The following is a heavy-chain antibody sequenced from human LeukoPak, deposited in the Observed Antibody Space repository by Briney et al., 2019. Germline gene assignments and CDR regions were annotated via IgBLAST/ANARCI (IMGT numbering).Heavy chain of an antibody. CDR3: ARSRSDYGDYPFDY. J-gene: IGHJ4*02. V-gene: IGHV3-30-3*01. CDR2: ISYDGSNK. D-gene: IGHD4-17*01. CDR1: GFTFSSYA. Sequence: GRSLRLSCAAAGFTFSSYAMHWVRQAPGKGLEWVAVISYDGSNKYHADSVKGRFTISRDNSKNTLYLQMNSLRAEDTAVYYCARSRSDYGDYPFDYWGQGTLVTVSS.